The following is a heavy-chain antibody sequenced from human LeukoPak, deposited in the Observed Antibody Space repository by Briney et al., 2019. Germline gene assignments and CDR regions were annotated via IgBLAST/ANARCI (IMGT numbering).Heavy chain of an antibody. CDR2: IYYDGSNK. Sequence: GGSLRLSCVASRFSLSNYGMHCVRQAPGEGREWVAFIYYDGSNKNYADPVKGQFTISRDNSTNTLALQMKSPRARAPALSYCAQDHYDFWSGYSITYYYDFWGQGNLVPVSS. J-gene: IGHJ4*02. CDR1: RFSLSNYG. V-gene: IGHV3-30*02. CDR3: AQDHYDFWSGYSITYYYDF. D-gene: IGHD3-3*01.